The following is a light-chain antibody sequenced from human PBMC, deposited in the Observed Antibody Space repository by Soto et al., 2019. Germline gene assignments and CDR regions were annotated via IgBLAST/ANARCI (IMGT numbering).Light chain of an antibody. CDR1: SNDVGGYNY. CDR3: CSYAGNSLWA. CDR2: DVS. V-gene: IGLV2-11*01. J-gene: IGLJ3*02. Sequence: QSVLTQPRSVSGSPGQSVTISCTGTSNDVGGYNYVSWYQQHPGKAPKLVIYDVSKRPSGVPDRFSGSKSANTASLTISGLQAEDEADYYCCSYAGNSLWAFGGGTKLTVL.